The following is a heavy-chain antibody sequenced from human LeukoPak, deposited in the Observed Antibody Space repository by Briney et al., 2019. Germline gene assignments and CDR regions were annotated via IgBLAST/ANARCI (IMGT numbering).Heavy chain of an antibody. CDR2: INAGNGNT. CDR1: GYTFTSYA. CDR3: ARVPDGGSFDY. J-gene: IGHJ4*02. V-gene: IGHV1-3*01. D-gene: IGHD4-23*01. Sequence: GASVKVSCRAAGYTFTSYAMHWGRQAPGQRLEWMGWINAGNGNTKYSQKFQARVTITRDTSASTAYMELSSLRSEDTAVYYCARVPDGGSFDYWGQGTLVTVSS.